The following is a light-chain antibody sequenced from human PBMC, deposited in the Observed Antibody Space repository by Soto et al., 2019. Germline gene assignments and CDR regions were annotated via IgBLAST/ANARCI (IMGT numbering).Light chain of an antibody. CDR1: QDIITW. CDR3: QQTDSFPIT. Sequence: DIQMTQSPSSLSASVGDRVTITCRASQDIITWLAWYQQKPGKAPNLLIYTASNLQSGVPSRFSGSGSGTHFTLTISSLQPEDFGTYYCQQTDSFPITFGQGTRLENK. CDR2: TAS. V-gene: IGKV1-12*01. J-gene: IGKJ5*01.